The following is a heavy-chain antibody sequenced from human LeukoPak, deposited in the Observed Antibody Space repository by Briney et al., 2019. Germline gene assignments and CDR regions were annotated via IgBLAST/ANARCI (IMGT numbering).Heavy chain of an antibody. J-gene: IGHJ4*02. V-gene: IGHV3-48*03. CDR2: ISSSGSTI. CDR3: AREVSGYDFGY. D-gene: IGHD5-12*01. CDR1: GFTFSSYE. Sequence: GGSLRLSCAASGFTFSSYEMNWVRQAPGKAPQRVSYISSSGSTIYYADSVRGRFTISRDNAKNSLYLQMNSLRAEDTAVYYCAREVSGYDFGYWGQGTLVTVSS.